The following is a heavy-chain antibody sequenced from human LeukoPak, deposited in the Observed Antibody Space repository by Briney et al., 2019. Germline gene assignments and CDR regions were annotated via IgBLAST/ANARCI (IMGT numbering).Heavy chain of an antibody. D-gene: IGHD2-15*01. V-gene: IGHV4-4*02. J-gene: IGHJ6*03. CDR1: GGSISSSTNW. CDR2: IYHSGGT. Sequence: PSETLSLTCAVSGGSISSSTNWWSWVRQPPGKGLEWIGEIYHSGGTNYNPSLKSRITISVDTSKDQFSLKLSSVTAADTAVYYCARERHNEGYCSGGSCPYYYYYYMDVWGKGTTVTISS. CDR3: ARERHNEGYCSGGSCPYYYYYYMDV.